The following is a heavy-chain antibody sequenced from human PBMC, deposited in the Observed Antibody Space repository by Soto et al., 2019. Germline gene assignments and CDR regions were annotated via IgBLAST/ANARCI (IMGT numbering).Heavy chain of an antibody. CDR2: IIPIFGTA. CDR1: GGTFSSYA. J-gene: IGHJ4*02. V-gene: IGHV1-69*01. Sequence: QVQLVQSGAEVKKPGSSVKVSCKASGGTFSSYAISWVRQAPGQGLEWMGGIIPIFGTANYAQKFRGRVTITADESTSTAYMELSSLRSEDTAVYYCARELADCGGDCYAFDYWGQGTLVTVSS. D-gene: IGHD2-21*02. CDR3: ARELADCGGDCYAFDY.